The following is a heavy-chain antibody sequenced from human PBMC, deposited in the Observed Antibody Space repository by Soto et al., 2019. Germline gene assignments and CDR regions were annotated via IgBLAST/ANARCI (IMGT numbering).Heavy chain of an antibody. D-gene: IGHD3-22*01. CDR1: GGSISSGDYY. CDR3: ARGRYYYDSSGYYRYFDY. Sequence: PSETLSLTCTVSGGSISSGDYYWSWIRHPPGNGLEWIGYIYYSGSTYYNPSLKSRVTISVDTSKNQFSLKLSSVTAADTAVYYCARGRYYYDSSGYYRYFDYWGQGTMVTV. CDR2: IYYSGST. J-gene: IGHJ4*02. V-gene: IGHV4-30-4*01.